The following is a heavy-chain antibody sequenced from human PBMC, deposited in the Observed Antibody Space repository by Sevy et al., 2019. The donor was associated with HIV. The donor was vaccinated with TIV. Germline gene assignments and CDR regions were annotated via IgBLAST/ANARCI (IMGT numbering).Heavy chain of an antibody. CDR1: GFTFSPYW. J-gene: IGHJ4*02. CDR2: IRPDGSDK. V-gene: IGHV3-7*01. CDR3: ARGVGLDC. Sequence: GGSLRLSCAASGFTFSPYWMTWVHQAPGKGLEWVANIRPDGSDKYYVDSVKGRFTISRDNAKNSRYLQMNSLRADDTAMYYCARGVGLDCWGQGALVTVSS. D-gene: IGHD1-26*01.